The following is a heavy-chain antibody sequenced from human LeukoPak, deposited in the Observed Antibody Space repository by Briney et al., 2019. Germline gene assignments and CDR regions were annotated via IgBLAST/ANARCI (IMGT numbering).Heavy chain of an antibody. V-gene: IGHV3-23*01. D-gene: IGHD3-10*01. CDR3: ARELSGGGDFDI. CDR2: ISDSGDKT. CDR1: GFTFSDYA. J-gene: IGHJ3*02. Sequence: GGSLRLSCAAAGFTFSDYAMSWVRQAPGKGLECVSAISDSGDKTDYADSVRGRFTIYRDNSKDTLYLQMNSLRAEDTAVYYCARELSGGGDFDIWGQGTMVTVSS.